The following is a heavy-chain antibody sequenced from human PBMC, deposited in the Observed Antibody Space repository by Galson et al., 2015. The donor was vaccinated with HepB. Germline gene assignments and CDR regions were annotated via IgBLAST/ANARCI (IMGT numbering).Heavy chain of an antibody. CDR2: ISGSGGST. V-gene: IGHV3-23*01. J-gene: IGHJ4*02. D-gene: IGHD6-13*01. CDR1: GFTFSSYA. Sequence: SLRLSCAASGFTFSSYAMSWVRQAPGKGLEWVSAISGSGGSTYYADSVKGRFTISRDNSKNTLYLQMNSLRAEDTAVYYCAKAASVIAAAGTRVGPDYWGQGTLVTVSS. CDR3: AKAASVIAAAGTRVGPDY.